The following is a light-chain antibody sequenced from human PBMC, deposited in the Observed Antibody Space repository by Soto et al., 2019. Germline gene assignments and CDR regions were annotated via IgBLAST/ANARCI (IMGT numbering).Light chain of an antibody. CDR2: DVS. CDR3: QQYDDWPIT. V-gene: IGKV3-15*01. Sequence: EIVMTQSPDTVYVSPGERATLSCRASQSVRSNLAWYQHKPGQAPRLLIYDVSTRALGIPARFSGSESGTEFTLTISSLQSEDFAVYFCQQYDDWPITFGQGTRLEIK. J-gene: IGKJ5*01. CDR1: QSVRSN.